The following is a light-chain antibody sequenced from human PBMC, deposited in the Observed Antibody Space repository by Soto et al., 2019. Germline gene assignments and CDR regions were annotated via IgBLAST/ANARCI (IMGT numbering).Light chain of an antibody. Sequence: EIVLTQSPGTLSLSPGERATLSCRASQSVSSSYLAGYQQKPGQAPRLLIYGASSRATGIPDRFRGSGSGTDFTLTIRGLEPEDFAVYYCQQYGSSPLTFGGGTKVQIK. CDR1: QSVSSSY. CDR3: QQYGSSPLT. CDR2: GAS. V-gene: IGKV3-20*01. J-gene: IGKJ4*02.